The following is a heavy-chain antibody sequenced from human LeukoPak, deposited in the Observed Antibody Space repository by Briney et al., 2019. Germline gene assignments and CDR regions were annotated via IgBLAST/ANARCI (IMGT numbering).Heavy chain of an antibody. Sequence: PLASVKVSCKASGGTFSSYAISWVRQAPGQGLEWMGGIIPIFGTANYAQKFQGRVTITTDESTSTAYMELSSLRSEDTAVYYCARARAGSGSYSPFDYWGQGTLVTVSS. V-gene: IGHV1-69*05. J-gene: IGHJ4*02. CDR2: IIPIFGTA. D-gene: IGHD1-26*01. CDR3: ARARAGSGSYSPFDY. CDR1: GGTFSSYA.